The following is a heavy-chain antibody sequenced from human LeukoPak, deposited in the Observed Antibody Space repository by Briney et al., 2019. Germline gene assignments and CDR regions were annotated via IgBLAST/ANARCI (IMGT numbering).Heavy chain of an antibody. V-gene: IGHV3-33*05. D-gene: IGHD3-9*01. CDR1: GFIFDNYA. CDR2: ISYDGSNK. CDR3: ARDPYYDILTGYPGYYYYYGMDV. J-gene: IGHJ6*02. Sequence: GGSLRLSCAAPGFIFDNYAIHWVRQAPGKGLEWVAVISYDGSNKYYADSVKGRFTISRDNSKNTLYLQMNSLRAEDTAVYYCARDPYYDILTGYPGYYYYYGMDVWGQGTTVTVSS.